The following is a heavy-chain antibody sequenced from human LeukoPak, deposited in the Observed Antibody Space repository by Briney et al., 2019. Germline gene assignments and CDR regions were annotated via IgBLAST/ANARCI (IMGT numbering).Heavy chain of an antibody. J-gene: IGHJ3*02. CDR1: GFTFSGYE. D-gene: IGHD5-18*01. CDR2: ISSSGTTI. CDR3: ARDNGYHDAFDI. V-gene: IGHV3-48*03. Sequence: PGGSLRLSCAASGFTFSGYEMNWVRQAPGKGLEWVSYISSSGTTIYYADSVKGRFTTSRDNAKNSLYLQMNYLRVEDTAVYYCARDNGYHDAFDIWGQGTMVTVSS.